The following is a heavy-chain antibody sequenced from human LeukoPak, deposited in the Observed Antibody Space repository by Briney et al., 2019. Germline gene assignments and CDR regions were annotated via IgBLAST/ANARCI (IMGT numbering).Heavy chain of an antibody. CDR2: IKSKTDGGTT. J-gene: IGHJ4*02. CDR1: GFTFSNAW. Sequence: GGSLRLSCAASGFTFSNAWMSWVRLAPGKGLEWVGRIKSKTDGGTTDYAAPVKGRFTISRDNAKNSLYLQMNSLRAEDTAVYYCARDLVAGYGYWGQGTLVTVSS. D-gene: IGHD5-12*01. CDR3: ARDLVAGYGY. V-gene: IGHV3-15*01.